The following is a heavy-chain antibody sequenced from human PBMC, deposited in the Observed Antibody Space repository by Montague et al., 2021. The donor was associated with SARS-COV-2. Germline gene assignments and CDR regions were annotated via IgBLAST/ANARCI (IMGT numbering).Heavy chain of an antibody. V-gene: IGHV4-31*03. J-gene: IGHJ6*03. Sequence: TLSLTCTVSGGSISSGGYYWSWIRQHPGKGLDWIGYNYYSGSPYYNPSLKSRVTISVDTSKNQFSLKLSSVTAADTAVYYCASTYGGNLGYYYYYMDVWGKGTTVTVSS. D-gene: IGHD4-23*01. CDR1: GGSISSGGYY. CDR2: NYYSGSP. CDR3: ASTYGGNLGYYYYYMDV.